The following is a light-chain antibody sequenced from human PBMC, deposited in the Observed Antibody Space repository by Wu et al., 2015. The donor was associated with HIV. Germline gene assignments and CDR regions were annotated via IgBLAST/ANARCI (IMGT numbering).Light chain of an antibody. Sequence: DIQLTQSPSFLSTSVGDTVIITCRASQGISSSLAWYQQKPGGAPKLLIYASSTLQSGVPSRFSGSGSGTEFSLTISSLQPEDFATYFCQHLNNYPPTFGPGTTVDIK. V-gene: IGKV1-9*01. CDR3: QHLNNYPPT. J-gene: IGKJ3*01. CDR1: QGISSS. CDR2: ASS.